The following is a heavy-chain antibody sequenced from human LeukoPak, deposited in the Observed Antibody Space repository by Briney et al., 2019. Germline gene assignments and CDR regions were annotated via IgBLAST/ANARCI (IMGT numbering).Heavy chain of an antibody. J-gene: IGHJ4*02. V-gene: IGHV3-23*01. CDR3: ATRPDYGDVGDS. CDR1: GFTFSSYA. CDR2: ISGGGGAT. Sequence: PGGSLRLSCAASGFTFSSYAMSWVRQAPGKGLEWVSAISGGGGATFYADSVKGRFTISRDNSKNTLYLQMNSLRAEDTAVYYRATRPDYGDVGDSWGQGTLVTVSS. D-gene: IGHD4-17*01.